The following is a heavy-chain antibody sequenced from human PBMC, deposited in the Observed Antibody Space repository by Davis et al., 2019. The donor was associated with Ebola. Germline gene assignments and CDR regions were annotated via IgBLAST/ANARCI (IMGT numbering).Heavy chain of an antibody. V-gene: IGHV1-2*04. J-gene: IGHJ6*02. CDR3: ARIGDSRYYYGMDV. D-gene: IGHD4-17*01. CDR1: GYTFTSYG. Sequence: ASVKVSCKASGYTFTSYGISWVRQAPGQGLEWMGWINPNSGGTNYAQKFQGWVTMTRDTSISTAYMELSRLRSDDTAVYYCARIGDSRYYYGMDVWGQGTTVTVSS. CDR2: INPNSGGT.